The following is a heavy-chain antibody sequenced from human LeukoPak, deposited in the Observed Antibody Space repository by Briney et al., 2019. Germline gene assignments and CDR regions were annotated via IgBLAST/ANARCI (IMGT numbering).Heavy chain of an antibody. CDR2: IYTSGST. D-gene: IGHD5-12*01. J-gene: IGHJ6*02. CDR1: GGSISSGSYY. V-gene: IGHV4-61*02. CDR3: ARGPISLLGYSGYDFISRYGMDV. Sequence: SETLSLTCTVSGGSISSGSYYWSWIRQPAGKGLEWIGRIYTSGSTNYNPSLKSRVTISVDTSKNQFSLKLSSVTAADTAVYYCARGPISLLGYSGYDFISRYGMDVWGQGTTVTVSS.